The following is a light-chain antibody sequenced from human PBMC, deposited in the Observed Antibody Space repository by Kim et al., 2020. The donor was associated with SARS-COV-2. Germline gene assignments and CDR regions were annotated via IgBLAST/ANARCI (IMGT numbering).Light chain of an antibody. CDR1: SSDVGGYNY. J-gene: IGLJ3*02. V-gene: IGLV2-14*01. CDR2: GVS. Sequence: QSVLSQPASVSGSPGQSITISCTGTSSDVGGYNYVSWYQQHPGKAPNLILYGVSRRPSGVSNRFSGSKSGNTASLTISGLQAEDEADYYCTSYTSSITWVFGGGTQLTVL. CDR3: TSYTSSITWV.